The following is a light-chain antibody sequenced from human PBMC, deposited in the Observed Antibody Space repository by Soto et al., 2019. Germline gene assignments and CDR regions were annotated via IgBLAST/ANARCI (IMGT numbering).Light chain of an antibody. V-gene: IGKV3-15*01. CDR2: GAS. Sequence: EIVMTQSPATLSVSPGERATLSCRASQSVSSNLAWYHQKPGQAPRLLIYGASTRATGIPARFSGSGSGTEFTLTISSLQSEEFAVYYCQQYNIWPYTFGQGTKLEIK. J-gene: IGKJ2*01. CDR1: QSVSSN. CDR3: QQYNIWPYT.